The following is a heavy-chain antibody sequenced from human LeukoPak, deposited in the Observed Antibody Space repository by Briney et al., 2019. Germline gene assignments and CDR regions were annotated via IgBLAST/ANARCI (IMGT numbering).Heavy chain of an antibody. CDR3: ARLKSEWQGDYFDY. V-gene: IGHV3-7*01. CDR2: INQDGSKS. Sequence: PGGSLRLSCAASGLTYNSYWMSWVRQAPGKGLQCVAHINQDGSKSNYVDSVKGRFTISRDNAKNSLYLQMSSLRAEDTAVYYCARLKSEWQGDYFDYWGQGTLVTVSS. J-gene: IGHJ4*02. CDR1: GLTYNSYW. D-gene: IGHD3-3*01.